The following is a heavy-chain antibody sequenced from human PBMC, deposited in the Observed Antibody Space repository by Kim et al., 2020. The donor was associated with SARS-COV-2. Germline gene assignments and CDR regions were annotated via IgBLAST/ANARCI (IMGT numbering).Heavy chain of an antibody. CDR2: T. J-gene: IGHJ4*02. V-gene: IGHV3-53*01. D-gene: IGHD1-26*01. CDR3: ASGSYFPLFDY. Sequence: TSSADSVKGRFTIYRDNSKNTLYLQMNTLRAEDTAVYYCASGSYFPLFDYWGQGTLVTVSS.